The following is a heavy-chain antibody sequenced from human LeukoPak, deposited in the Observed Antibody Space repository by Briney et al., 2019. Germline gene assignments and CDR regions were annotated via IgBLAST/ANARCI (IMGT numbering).Heavy chain of an antibody. CDR3: ARTGIAAAGPLNWFDP. Sequence: PGGSLRLSCAASGFTFSGYEMNWVRQAPGKGLEWVSYISNSGSTIYYADSVKGRFTISRANAKNSLYLQMNSLRAEDTAVYYCARTGIAAAGPLNWFDPWGQGTLVTVSS. D-gene: IGHD6-13*01. CDR2: ISNSGSTI. V-gene: IGHV3-48*03. J-gene: IGHJ5*02. CDR1: GFTFSGYE.